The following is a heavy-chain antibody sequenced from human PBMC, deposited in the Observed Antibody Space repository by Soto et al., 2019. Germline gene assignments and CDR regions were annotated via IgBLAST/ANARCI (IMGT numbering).Heavy chain of an antibody. V-gene: IGHV1-3*01. Sequence: ASVKVSCKASGYTFTSYAMHWVRQAPGQRLEWMGWINAGNGNTKYSQKFQGRVTITRDTSASTAYMELSSLRSEDTAVYYCARALDYYDSIGPDRPNWFDPWGQGTLVTVSS. CDR1: GYTFTSYA. J-gene: IGHJ5*02. D-gene: IGHD3-22*01. CDR3: ARALDYYDSIGPDRPNWFDP. CDR2: INAGNGNT.